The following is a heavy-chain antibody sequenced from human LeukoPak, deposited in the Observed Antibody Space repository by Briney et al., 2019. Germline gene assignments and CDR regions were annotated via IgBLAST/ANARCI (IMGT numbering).Heavy chain of an antibody. CDR2: SNHSGST. CDR3: ARGQLWLLPSRAPDALDI. CDR1: AGSFSGYY. J-gene: IGHJ3*02. Sequence: SETLSLTCAVYAGSFSGYYWSLIRQPPGKGLEWIGESNHSGSTNYNPSLKSRVTISVDTSKNQFSLKLSSVTAADTAVYYCARGQLWLLPSRAPDALDIWGQGTMVTVSS. D-gene: IGHD5-18*01. V-gene: IGHV4-34*01.